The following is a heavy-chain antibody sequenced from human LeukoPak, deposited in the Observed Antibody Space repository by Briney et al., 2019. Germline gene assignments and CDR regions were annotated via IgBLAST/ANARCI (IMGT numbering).Heavy chain of an antibody. CDR3: ARAAARGISPFDY. J-gene: IGHJ4*02. CDR2: MNPNSGYI. V-gene: IGHV1-2*02. D-gene: IGHD3-10*01. CDR1: GYTFTGYY. Sequence: GASVKVSRKASGYTFTGYYMHWVRQAPGHGLQWMGWMNPNSGYINYAQKFQGRVTMTRDTSISTTYMELTRLRPDDTAVYYCARAAARGISPFDYWGQGTLVTVSS.